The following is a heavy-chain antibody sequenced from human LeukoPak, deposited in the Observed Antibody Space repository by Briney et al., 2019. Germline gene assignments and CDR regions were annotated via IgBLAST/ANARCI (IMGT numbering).Heavy chain of an antibody. CDR1: GGTFNTYA. D-gene: IGHD5-18*01. CDR3: ARALWGDGYSYGYGDY. Sequence: ASVKVSCKASGGTFNTYAISWVRQAPGQGLEWMGRIIPLVGVTNYAQKFQGRVTITADKSTTTAYMELSSLRSEDTAVYYCARALWGDGYSYGYGDYWGQGTLVTVSS. V-gene: IGHV1-69*10. J-gene: IGHJ4*02. CDR2: IIPLVGVT.